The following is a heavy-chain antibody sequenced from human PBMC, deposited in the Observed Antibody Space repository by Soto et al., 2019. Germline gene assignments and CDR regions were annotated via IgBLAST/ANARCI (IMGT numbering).Heavy chain of an antibody. V-gene: IGHV1-46*01. CDR1: GYTFTSYY. CDR3: AGDSVVRAARRPNWFGP. Sequence: ASVKVSCKASGYTFTSYYMHWVRQAPGQGLEWMGIINPSGGSTSYAPKFQGRGTMTRDTSPSTVYLELSSLRTEDTAGYYRAGDSVVRAARRPNWFGPWGQRTLVTVPS. D-gene: IGHD6-6*01. CDR2: INPSGGST. J-gene: IGHJ5*02.